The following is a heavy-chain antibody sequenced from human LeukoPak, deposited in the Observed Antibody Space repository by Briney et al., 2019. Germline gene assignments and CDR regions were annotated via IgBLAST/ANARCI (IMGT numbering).Heavy chain of an antibody. CDR2: IYYSGST. Sequence: SETLSLTCTVSGGSISSYYWSWIRQPPGKGLEWIGYIYYSGSTNYNPSLKSRVTISVDTSKNQFSLKLSSVTAADTAVYYCARVRTYEATWPTGAFDIWGQGTMVTVSS. CDR3: ARVRTYEATWPTGAFDI. D-gene: IGHD3-10*01. CDR1: GGSISSYY. V-gene: IGHV4-59*01. J-gene: IGHJ3*02.